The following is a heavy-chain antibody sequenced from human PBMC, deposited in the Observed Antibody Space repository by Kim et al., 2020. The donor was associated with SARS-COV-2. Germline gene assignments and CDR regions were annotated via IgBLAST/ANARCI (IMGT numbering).Heavy chain of an antibody. V-gene: IGHV3-23*01. CDR1: GFTFSNHA. J-gene: IGHJ4*02. CDR3: AKARSLSTVVTGFDY. CDR2: ISRNIGDT. Sequence: GGSLRLSCAASGFTFSNHAVTWVRQAPGKGLEWISTISRNIGDTYYADSVTGRFTISRDNSRNTLYLQMNSLRGEDTATYYCAKARSLSTVVTGFDYWGQGTLVTVSS. D-gene: IGHD4-17*01.